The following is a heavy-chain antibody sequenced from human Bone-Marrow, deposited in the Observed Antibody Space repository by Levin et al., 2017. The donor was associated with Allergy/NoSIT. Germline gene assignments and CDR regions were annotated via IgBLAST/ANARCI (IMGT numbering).Heavy chain of an antibody. J-gene: IGHJ4*02. CDR3: AKDHLWGAPPTIKSNFDY. CDR1: GYTFSDYH. V-gene: IGHV1-2*02. Sequence: ASVKVSCKASGYTFSDYHLHWVRQAPGQGLECIGWIYPKTGVTNFAQNFQGRVTMTGDTSINTVYMELTGLKLDDTAVYFCAKDHLWGAPPTIKSNFDYWGQGTQVTVSS. CDR2: IYPKTGVT. D-gene: IGHD5-24*01.